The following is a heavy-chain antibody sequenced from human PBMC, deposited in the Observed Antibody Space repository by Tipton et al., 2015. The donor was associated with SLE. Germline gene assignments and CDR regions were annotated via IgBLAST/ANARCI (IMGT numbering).Heavy chain of an antibody. J-gene: IGHJ4*02. D-gene: IGHD4-23*01. CDR3: ARGDYGGNSNY. CDR2: ISYSGGT. V-gene: IGHV4-39*01. CDR1: GGSITTSSYF. Sequence: SLTCTVSGGSITTSSYFWGWIRQPPEKGLEWIGTISYSGGTYYNPSLKSRVTISADTSKNQFSLKMNSVTAADTAVYYCARGDYGGNSNYWGQGTLVTVSS.